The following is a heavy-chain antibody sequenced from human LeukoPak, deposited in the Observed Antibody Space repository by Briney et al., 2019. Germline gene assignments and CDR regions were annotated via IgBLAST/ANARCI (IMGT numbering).Heavy chain of an antibody. D-gene: IGHD1-26*01. CDR1: GFTFSSNW. V-gene: IGHV3-74*01. J-gene: IGHJ4*02. CDR2: INEDGSTA. Sequence: GGSLRLSCAASGFTFSSNWMHWVRHAPGKGLVWVSRINEDGSTANYADSVKGRSTIFRDNAKNTLYLQMNSLRAEDTAVYYCVRDLGGRSGHWGQGTLVTVSS. CDR3: VRDLGGRSGH.